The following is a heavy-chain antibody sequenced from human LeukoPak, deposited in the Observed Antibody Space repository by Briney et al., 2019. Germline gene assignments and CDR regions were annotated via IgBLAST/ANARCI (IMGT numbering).Heavy chain of an antibody. Sequence: GGSLRLSCAASGFTFSDYYMSWIRQAPGKGLEWVSYISSSGSTIYYADSVKGRFTISRDTAKNSLYLQMNSLRAEDTAVYYCARDRDPYCCSTSCYTPDYWGQGTLVTVSS. CDR2: ISSSGSTI. CDR3: ARDRDPYCCSTSCYTPDY. J-gene: IGHJ4*02. D-gene: IGHD2-2*02. CDR1: GFTFSDYY. V-gene: IGHV3-11*01.